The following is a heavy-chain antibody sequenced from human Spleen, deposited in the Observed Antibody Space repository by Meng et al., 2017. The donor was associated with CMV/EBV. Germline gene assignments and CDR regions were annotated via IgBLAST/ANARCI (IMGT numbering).Heavy chain of an antibody. D-gene: IGHD5-24*01. CDR2: IIPVLDIT. V-gene: IGHV1-69*04. J-gene: IGHJ3*02. Sequence: SVKVSCKASGYTFTGYYILWVRQAPGQGPEWMGRIIPVLDITNYAQKFQGRVTITADKSPSIAYMELSSLRYDDTAVYYCARDTGVATITLAFDIWGQGTMVTVSS. CDR1: GYTFTGYY. CDR3: ARDTGVATITLAFDI.